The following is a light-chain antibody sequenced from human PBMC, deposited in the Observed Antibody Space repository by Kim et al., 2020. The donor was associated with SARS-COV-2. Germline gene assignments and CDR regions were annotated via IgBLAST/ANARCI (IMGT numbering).Light chain of an antibody. CDR2: DTS. CDR1: QSVRSC. J-gene: IGKJ4*01. V-gene: IGKV3-11*01. Sequence: LSPGERAPLSCSASQSVRSCFGCYRQKPGQAPRLLIYDTSNRAPGIPARFSGSGSGTDFTLTISSLEPEDFAIYYCQQRSDWPLTFGGGTKVDIK. CDR3: QQRSDWPLT.